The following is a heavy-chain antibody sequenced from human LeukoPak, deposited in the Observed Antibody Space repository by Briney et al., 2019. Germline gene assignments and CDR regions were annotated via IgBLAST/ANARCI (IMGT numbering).Heavy chain of an antibody. J-gene: IGHJ4*02. CDR3: ARDSRYSGYEEFDY. Sequence: GGSLRLSCAASGFTFSSYSMNWVRQAPGKGLEWVSSISSSSSYIYYADSAKGRFTISRDNAKNSLYLQMNSLRAEDTAVYYCARDSRYSGYEEFDYWGQGTLVTVSS. V-gene: IGHV3-21*04. CDR1: GFTFSSYS. CDR2: ISSSSSYI. D-gene: IGHD5-12*01.